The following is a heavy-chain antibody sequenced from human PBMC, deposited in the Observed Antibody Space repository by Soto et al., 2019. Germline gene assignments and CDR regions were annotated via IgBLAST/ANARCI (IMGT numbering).Heavy chain of an antibody. CDR2: ISWNSCSI. CDR1: GFTFDHYA. CDR3: ARAGFSSTYAYYTVRYI. Sequence: SLIHSPTPSGFTFDHYAMHWVRQAPGKGLEWVSGISWNSCSIGYAYSLKGLFTISRDNAKNSLYLQMNSLRAEDTAVYYCARAGFSSTYAYYTVRYIWGQRNT. D-gene: IGHD1-26*01. J-gene: IGHJ6*02. V-gene: IGHV3-9*01.